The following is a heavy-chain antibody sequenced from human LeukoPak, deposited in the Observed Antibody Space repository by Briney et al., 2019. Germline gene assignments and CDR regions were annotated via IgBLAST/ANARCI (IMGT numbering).Heavy chain of an antibody. D-gene: IGHD3/OR15-3a*01. CDR3: ARVYGGGRDWLDNDAFDI. Sequence: GGSLRLSCAASGFTFSSYAMHWVRQAPGKGLEWVALISYDGSINDYADSVKGRFTISRDNAKNSLYLQMNSLRAEDTAVYYCARVYGGGRDWLDNDAFDIWGQGTMVTVSS. J-gene: IGHJ3*02. CDR1: GFTFSSYA. V-gene: IGHV3-30*04. CDR2: ISYDGSIN.